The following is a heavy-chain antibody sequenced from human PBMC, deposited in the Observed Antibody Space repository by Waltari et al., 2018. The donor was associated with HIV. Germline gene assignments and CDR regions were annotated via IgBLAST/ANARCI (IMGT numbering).Heavy chain of an antibody. V-gene: IGHV6-1*02. D-gene: IGHD4-4*01. J-gene: IGHJ4*02. Sequence: HVQLLQSGPGLVTSSQTLSITCAISGDSVSSDRAARNWLRLSPSGGVEVLGRTYHRSKWFQLYAPAVRGRIRVDVDPSVNHFSLHLDSVTPDDTAVFYCARDSNGLDYLGQGTVVTVSS. CDR3: ARDSNGLDY. CDR1: GDSVSSDRAA. CDR2: TYHRSKWFQ.